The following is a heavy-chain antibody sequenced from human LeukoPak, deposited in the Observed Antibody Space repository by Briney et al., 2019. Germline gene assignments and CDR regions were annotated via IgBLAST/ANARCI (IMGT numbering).Heavy chain of an antibody. CDR2: IYYSGST. Sequence: PSETLSLTCTVSGGSISSSSYYWGWIRQPPGKGLEWIGSIYYSGSTYYNPSLKSRVTISVDTSKNQFSLKLSSVTAADTAVYYCARHNPMLYYGSGSSKYYFDYWGQGTLVTVSS. CDR3: ARHNPMLYYGSGSSKYYFDY. V-gene: IGHV4-39*01. CDR1: GGSISSSSYY. D-gene: IGHD3-10*01. J-gene: IGHJ4*02.